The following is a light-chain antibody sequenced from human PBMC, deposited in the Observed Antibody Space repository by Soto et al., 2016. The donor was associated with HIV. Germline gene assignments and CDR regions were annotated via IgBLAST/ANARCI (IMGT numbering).Light chain of an antibody. CDR2: KAS. V-gene: IGKV1-5*03. CDR3: QQYDNYSWT. Sequence: DIQMTQSPSTLSASVGDTVTITCRASQSISTWLAWYQQKPGKAPRFLIYKASNLESGVPSRFSGSGSGTEFTFTISSLQPDDFASYYCQQYDNYSWTFGQGTKVEIK. J-gene: IGKJ1*01. CDR1: QSISTW.